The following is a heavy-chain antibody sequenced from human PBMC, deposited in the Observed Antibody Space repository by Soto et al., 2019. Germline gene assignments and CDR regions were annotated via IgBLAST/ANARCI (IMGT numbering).Heavy chain of an antibody. CDR1: GFTFSSYW. Sequence: GSLRLSCAASGFTFSSYWMHWVRQAPGKGLVWVSRINSDGSSTSYADSVRGRFTISRDNAKNTLYLQMNSLRGEDTAVYHCTRDPAPGGWFDYWGQGTLVTVSS. V-gene: IGHV3-74*01. CDR3: TRDPAPGGWFDY. J-gene: IGHJ5*01. D-gene: IGHD2-15*01. CDR2: INSDGSST.